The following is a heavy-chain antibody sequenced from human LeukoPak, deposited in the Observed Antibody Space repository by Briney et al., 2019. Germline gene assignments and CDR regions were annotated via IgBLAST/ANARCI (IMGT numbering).Heavy chain of an antibody. CDR2: IYPGDSDT. CDR3: ARGGTTVRRDLFDY. V-gene: IGHV5-51*01. CDR1: GYSFTSYW. D-gene: IGHD4-17*01. Sequence: GESLKIFCKGSGYSFTSYWIGWVRQMPGESLEGMGIIYPGDSDTRYSPSFQGQVTISADKSISTAYLQWSSLKASDTAMYYCARGGTTVRRDLFDYWGQGTLVTVSS. J-gene: IGHJ4*02.